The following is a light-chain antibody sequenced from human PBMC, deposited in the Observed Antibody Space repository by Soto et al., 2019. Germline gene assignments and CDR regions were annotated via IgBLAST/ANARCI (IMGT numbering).Light chain of an antibody. CDR3: QQYGSSIT. V-gene: IGKV3-20*01. CDR2: GAS. J-gene: IGKJ5*01. Sequence: VVLTQSPGTLSLSPGERATLSCRASQSVSSSYLAWYQQKPGQAPRLLIYGASSRATGIPDRFSGSGSGTDFTLTINRLEPEDFAVYYCQQYGSSITFGQGTLLEIK. CDR1: QSVSSSY.